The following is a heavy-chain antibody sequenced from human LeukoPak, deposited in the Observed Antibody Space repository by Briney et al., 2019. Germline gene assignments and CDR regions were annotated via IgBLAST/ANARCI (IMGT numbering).Heavy chain of an antibody. Sequence: GGSLRLSCAASGFSSSDYEMNWVRQAPGKGLEWVSFISNSGSSIHYADAVKGRFTISRDNAKNSLYLQMNSLRAEDTAVYYCATDQGGVIGFDYWGQGTLVTVSS. CDR3: ATDQGGVIGFDY. V-gene: IGHV3-48*03. D-gene: IGHD3-16*02. CDR1: GFSSSDYE. CDR2: ISNSGSSI. J-gene: IGHJ4*02.